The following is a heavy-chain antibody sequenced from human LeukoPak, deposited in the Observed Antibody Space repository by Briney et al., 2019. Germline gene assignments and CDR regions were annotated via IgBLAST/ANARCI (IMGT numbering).Heavy chain of an antibody. J-gene: IGHJ1*01. D-gene: IGHD3-10*01. CDR3: AKGEQYGLGSYYKH. CDR1: GFTFSSYA. Sequence: GGSLRLSCAASGFTFSSYAMSWVRQAPGKGLEWVSAINGSGGSTYYADSVKGRFTIPRDNSKNTLYQQMNSLRAEDTAVYYCAKGEQYGLGSYYKHWGQGTLVTVSS. CDR2: INGSGGST. V-gene: IGHV3-23*01.